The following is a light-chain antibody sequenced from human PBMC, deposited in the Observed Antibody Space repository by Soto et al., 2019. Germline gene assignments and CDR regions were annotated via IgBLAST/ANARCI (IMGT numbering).Light chain of an antibody. CDR2: EVT. Sequence: QSALTQPASVSGSPGQSITISCTGTSSDVGDYNYVSWYRQHPGNAPKLIIYEVTNRPSGISNRFSGSKSGNTASLTISGLQAEDEADYFCGSYTLINGPWVFGGGTKLTVL. J-gene: IGLJ3*02. V-gene: IGLV2-14*01. CDR3: GSYTLINGPWV. CDR1: SSDVGDYNY.